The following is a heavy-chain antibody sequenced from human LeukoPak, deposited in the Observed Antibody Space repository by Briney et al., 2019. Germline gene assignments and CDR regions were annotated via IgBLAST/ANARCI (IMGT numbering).Heavy chain of an antibody. CDR1: GFTFSSHA. D-gene: IGHD4-17*01. V-gene: IGHV3-23*01. J-gene: IGHJ6*03. CDR3: TRRSTVTTLNYYMDV. Sequence: GGSLRLSCAASGFTFSSHAMSWVRQAPGKGLEWVSVITGSGVDTYYAGSVKGRFTISRDNAKNTLYLEMNSLRDEDTAVYYCTRRSTVTTLNYYMDVWGKGTTVTVSS. CDR2: ITGSGVDT.